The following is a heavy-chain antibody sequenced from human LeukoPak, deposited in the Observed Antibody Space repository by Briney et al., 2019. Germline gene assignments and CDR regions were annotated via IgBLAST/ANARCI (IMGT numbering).Heavy chain of an antibody. Sequence: ASVKVSCKASGYTFTSYYMHWVRQAPGQGLEWMGIINPSGGSTSYAQKFQGRVTMTRDTSTSTVYMELSSLRSEDTAVDYCASTTAEYYDSSGYALDYWGQGTLVTVSS. CDR3: ASTTAEYYDSSGYALDY. CDR1: GYTFTSYY. CDR2: INPSGGST. D-gene: IGHD3-22*01. V-gene: IGHV1-46*01. J-gene: IGHJ4*02.